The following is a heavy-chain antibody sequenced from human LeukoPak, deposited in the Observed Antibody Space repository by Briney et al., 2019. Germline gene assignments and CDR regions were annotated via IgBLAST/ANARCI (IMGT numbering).Heavy chain of an antibody. Sequence: ASVKVSCKASGYSFTTFHINWVRQATGRGLEWMGWMSPTSGNTGYAEKLQGRVSMTRNTSIDTAYMELSSLKSEDTAVYYCARSLAGRTYYYYMDAWGSGTTVTVSS. V-gene: IGHV1-8*01. J-gene: IGHJ6*03. CDR2: MSPTSGNT. D-gene: IGHD6-6*01. CDR3: ARSLAGRTYYYYMDA. CDR1: GYSFTTFH.